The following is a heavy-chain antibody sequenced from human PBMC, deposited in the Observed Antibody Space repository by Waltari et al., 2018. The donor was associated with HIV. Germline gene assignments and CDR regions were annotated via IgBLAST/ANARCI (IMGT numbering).Heavy chain of an antibody. V-gene: IGHV3-72*01. CDR2: TRNKANSYTT. Sequence: EVQLVESGGGLVQPGGSLRLSCAASGFTFSDHYMDWVRQAPGKGLECVGRTRNKANSYTTEYAASVKGRFTISRDDSKNSLYLQMNSLKTEDTAVYYCARTYHYDSSGPDAFDIWGQGTMVTVSS. CDR3: ARTYHYDSSGPDAFDI. J-gene: IGHJ3*02. D-gene: IGHD3-22*01. CDR1: GFTFSDHY.